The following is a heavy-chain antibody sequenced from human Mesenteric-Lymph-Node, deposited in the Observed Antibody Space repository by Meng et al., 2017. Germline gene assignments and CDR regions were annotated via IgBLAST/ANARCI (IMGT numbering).Heavy chain of an antibody. V-gene: IGHV3-48*03. CDR3: AKDQIVGDGIYAYDI. CDR2: ISSSGSTI. Sequence: GESLKISCAASGFTFSSYEMNWVRQAPGKGLEWVSYISSSGSTIYYADSVKGRFTISRDNAKNSLYLQMNSLRAEDTALYYCAKDQIVGDGIYAYDIWGKGTKVTVSS. CDR1: GFTFSSYE. D-gene: IGHD3-10*01. J-gene: IGHJ3*02.